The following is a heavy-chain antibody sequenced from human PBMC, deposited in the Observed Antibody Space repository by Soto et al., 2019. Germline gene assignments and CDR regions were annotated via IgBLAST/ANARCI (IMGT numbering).Heavy chain of an antibody. CDR3: ARETYSSSNWFDP. CDR2: IYYSGST. V-gene: IGHV4-59*01. CDR1: GGSISSYY. J-gene: IGHJ5*02. D-gene: IGHD6-13*01. Sequence: SETLSLTCTVSGGSISSYYWSWIRQPPGKGLEWIGYIYYSGSTNYNPSLKSRVTISVDTSKNQFSLKLSSVTAADTAVYYCARETYSSSNWFDPWGQGTLVTVSS.